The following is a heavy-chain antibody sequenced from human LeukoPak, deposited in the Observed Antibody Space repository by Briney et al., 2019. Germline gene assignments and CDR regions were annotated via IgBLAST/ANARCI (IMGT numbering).Heavy chain of an antibody. CDR2: INPNSGGT. CDR1: GYSFTNYY. CDR3: ARSGALELEREWAAFDI. Sequence: GASVTVSCKASGYSFTNYYIHWVRQAPGQGLEWMGWINPNSGGTNYAQKFQGWVTMTRDTSISTACMELSRLRSDDTAVYYCARSGALELEREWAAFDIWGQGTMVTVSS. D-gene: IGHD1-1*01. V-gene: IGHV1-2*04. J-gene: IGHJ3*02.